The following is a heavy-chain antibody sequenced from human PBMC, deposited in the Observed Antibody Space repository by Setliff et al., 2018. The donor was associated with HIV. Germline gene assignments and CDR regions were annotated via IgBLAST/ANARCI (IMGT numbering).Heavy chain of an antibody. CDR2: IIPIFGTA. Sequence: SVKVSCKASGGTFNTYTITWVRQAPGQGLEWMGGIIPIFGTANYAQKFQGRVTITTDESTSTVYMELSSLRSEDTAVYYCAGAAYGYDSSGYFFDYWGQGTQVTVSS. CDR1: GGTFNTYT. J-gene: IGHJ4*02. CDR3: AGAAYGYDSSGYFFDY. V-gene: IGHV1-69*05. D-gene: IGHD3-22*01.